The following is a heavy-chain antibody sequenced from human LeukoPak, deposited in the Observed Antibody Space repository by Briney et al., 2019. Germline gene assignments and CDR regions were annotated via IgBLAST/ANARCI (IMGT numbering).Heavy chain of an antibody. CDR3: ARGRQYDSSGYYYY. Sequence: ASVKVSCKASGYTFTSSGISWVRQAPGQGLEWMGWISAYKGNTNYAQKLQGRVTMTTDTSTSTAYMELRSLRSDDTAVYYCARGRQYDSSGYYYYWGQGTLVTVSS. J-gene: IGHJ4*02. D-gene: IGHD3-22*01. V-gene: IGHV1-18*01. CDR1: GYTFTSSG. CDR2: ISAYKGNT.